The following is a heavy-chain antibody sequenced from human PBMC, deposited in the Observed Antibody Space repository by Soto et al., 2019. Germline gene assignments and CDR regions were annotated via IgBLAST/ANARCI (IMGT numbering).Heavy chain of an antibody. J-gene: IGHJ5*02. D-gene: IGHD3-22*01. CDR1: GGSFSGYY. V-gene: IGHV4-34*01. CDR3: ARAMIARRNWFDP. Sequence: QVQLQQWGAGLLKPSETLSLTCAVYGGSFSGYYWSWIRQPPGKGLEWIGEINHSGSTNYNPSLKRRVTISVDTTKNQCSLKLSSVTAADTAVYYCARAMIARRNWFDPWGQGTLVTVSS. CDR2: INHSGST.